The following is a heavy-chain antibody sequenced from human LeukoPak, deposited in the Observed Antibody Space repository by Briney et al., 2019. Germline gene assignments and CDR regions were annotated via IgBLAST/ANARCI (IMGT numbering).Heavy chain of an antibody. Sequence: GASVKVSCKASGYTFTSYGISWVRQAPGQGLEWMGWISAYNGNTNYAQKLQGRVTMTTDTSTSTAYMGLRSLRSDDTAVYYCARVEFSDFWSGYPAWFDPWGQGTLVTVSS. V-gene: IGHV1-18*01. D-gene: IGHD3-3*01. CDR3: ARVEFSDFWSGYPAWFDP. J-gene: IGHJ5*02. CDR2: ISAYNGNT. CDR1: GYTFTSYG.